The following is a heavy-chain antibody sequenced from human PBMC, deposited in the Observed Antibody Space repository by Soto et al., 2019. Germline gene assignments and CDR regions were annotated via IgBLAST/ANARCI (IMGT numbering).Heavy chain of an antibody. CDR1: GYTFTSYA. CDR2: INAGNGNT. J-gene: IGHJ5*02. CDR3: ARDRATITMVRGVIMKHNWFDP. V-gene: IGHV1-3*01. D-gene: IGHD3-10*01. Sequence: ASVKASCKASGYTFTSYAMHWVRQAPGQRLEWMGWINAGNGNTKYSQKFQGRVTITRDTSASTAYMELSSLRSEDTAVYYCARDRATITMVRGVIMKHNWFDPWGQGTLVTVSS.